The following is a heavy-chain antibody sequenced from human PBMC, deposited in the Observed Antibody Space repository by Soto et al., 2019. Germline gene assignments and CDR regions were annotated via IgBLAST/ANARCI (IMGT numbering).Heavy chain of an antibody. Sequence: PSETLSLTCAVSGGSISSGGYYWGWIRQPPGKGLEWIGYIYYSGSTNYNPSLKSRVTISVDTSKNQFSLKLSSVTAADTAVYYCARMDAAGTEGYYYYYGMDVWGQGTTVTVSS. D-gene: IGHD6-13*01. CDR1: GGSISSGGYY. CDR2: IYYSGST. CDR3: ARMDAAGTEGYYYYYGMDV. V-gene: IGHV4-61*05. J-gene: IGHJ6*02.